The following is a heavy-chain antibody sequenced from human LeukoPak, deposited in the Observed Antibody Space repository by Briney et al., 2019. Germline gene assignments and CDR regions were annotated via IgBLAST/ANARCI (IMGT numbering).Heavy chain of an antibody. Sequence: GGSLRLSCAASGFTFSSYSMNWVRQAPGKGLEWVSVIYSGGSTYYADSVKGRFTISRDNSKNTLYLQMNSLRAEDTAVYYCARKSSGWSPFDYWGQGTLVTVSS. CDR3: ARKSSGWSPFDY. J-gene: IGHJ4*02. CDR1: GFTFSSYS. CDR2: IYSGGST. V-gene: IGHV3-66*01. D-gene: IGHD6-19*01.